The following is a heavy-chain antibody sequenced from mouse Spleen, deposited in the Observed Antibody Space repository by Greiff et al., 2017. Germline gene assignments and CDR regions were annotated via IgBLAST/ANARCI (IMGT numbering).Heavy chain of an antibody. Sequence: QVQLQQPGAELVKPGASVKLSCKASGYTFTSYWMHWVKQRPGQGLEWIGMIHPNSGSTNYNEKFKSKATLTVDKSSSTAYMQLSSLTSEDSAVYYCARERGLYYRYFDVWGAGTTVTVSS. V-gene: IGHV1-64*01. CDR1: GYTFTSYW. CDR2: IHPNSGST. CDR3: ARERGLYYRYFDV. J-gene: IGHJ1*01. D-gene: IGHD2-1*01.